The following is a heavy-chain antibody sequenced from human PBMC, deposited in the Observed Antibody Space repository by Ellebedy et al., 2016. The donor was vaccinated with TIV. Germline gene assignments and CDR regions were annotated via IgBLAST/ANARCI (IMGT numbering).Heavy chain of an antibody. CDR2: IFYSGST. CDR3: ARLPFRLGIRAFDY. J-gene: IGHJ4*02. CDR1: GGSISSSSYY. Sequence: SETLSLXXTVSGGSISSSSYYWGWIRQPPGKGLEWIGSIFYSGSTYYKPSLKSRVTISVDTSKNQFSLKLSSVTAADTAVYYCARLPFRLGIRAFDYWGQGTLVTVSS. V-gene: IGHV4-39*07. D-gene: IGHD5-18*01.